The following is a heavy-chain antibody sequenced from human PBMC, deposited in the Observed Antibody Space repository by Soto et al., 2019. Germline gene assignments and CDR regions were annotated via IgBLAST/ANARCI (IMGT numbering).Heavy chain of an antibody. CDR1: GGSISGDY. J-gene: IGHJ4*02. CDR3: ARAWQYSSGFFDY. CDR2: IYYSGST. D-gene: IGHD6-19*01. V-gene: IGHV4-59*01. Sequence: SETLSLTCTVSGGSISGDYWSWIRQPPGKGLEWIGYIYYSGSTNYNPSLKSRVTISVDTSKNQFSLKLSSVTAADTAVYYCARAWQYSSGFFDYWGQGTLVTVSS.